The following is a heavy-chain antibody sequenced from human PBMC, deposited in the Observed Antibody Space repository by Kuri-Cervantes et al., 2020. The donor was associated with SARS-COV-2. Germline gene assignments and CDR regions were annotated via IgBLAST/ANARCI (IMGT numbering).Heavy chain of an antibody. D-gene: IGHD1-26*01. CDR2: ISYDGNNK. Sequence: GGSLRLSCAASGFTFDDYAMHWVRQAPGTGLEWVALISYDGNNKFYADSVKGRFTISRDNSKNTLYLQMNSLRAEDTAVYYWAREGWELLDYWGQGTLVTVSS. CDR1: GFTFDDYA. CDR3: AREGWELLDY. J-gene: IGHJ4*02. V-gene: IGHV3-30*03.